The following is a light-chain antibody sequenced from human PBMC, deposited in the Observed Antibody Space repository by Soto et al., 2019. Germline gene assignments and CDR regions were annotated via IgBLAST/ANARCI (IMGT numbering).Light chain of an antibody. CDR3: QQYDNLPLT. CDR2: DAS. V-gene: IGKV1-33*01. J-gene: IGKJ4*01. CDR1: QDISNF. Sequence: DIQMTQSPSSLSESVGDRVTITCQASQDISNFLNWYQQKPGKAPKLLIYDASNLEPGVPSRFRGSGSGTDFTFTISRLQPEDIATYYCQQYDNLPLTFGGGTKVQIK.